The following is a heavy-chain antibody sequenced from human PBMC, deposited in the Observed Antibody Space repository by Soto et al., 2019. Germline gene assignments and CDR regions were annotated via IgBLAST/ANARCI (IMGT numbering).Heavy chain of an antibody. Sequence: PGGSLRLSCAASGFTFSSYAMSWVRQAPGKGLEWVSAISGSGGSTYYADSAKGRFTISRDNSKNTLYLQMNSLRAEDTAVYYCAKDPAPRITGKFDPWGQGTLVTVSS. J-gene: IGHJ5*02. CDR1: GFTFSSYA. D-gene: IGHD1-20*01. CDR2: ISGSGGST. V-gene: IGHV3-23*01. CDR3: AKDPAPRITGKFDP.